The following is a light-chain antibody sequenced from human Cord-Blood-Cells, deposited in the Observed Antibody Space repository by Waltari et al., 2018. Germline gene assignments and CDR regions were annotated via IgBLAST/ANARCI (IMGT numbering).Light chain of an antibody. V-gene: IGKV3-20*01. CDR1: QSVSSRY. CDR3: QQYGSSRT. J-gene: IGKJ1*01. Sequence: DIVFTHSTCTMSFSPGVRATLSCRASQSVSSRYLTWYQQKPGQAPMLLIDGASMRATGIPDRCSGSGAGTDFTLTISRLEPEDFAVYYCQQYGSSRTFGQGTKVEIK. CDR2: GAS.